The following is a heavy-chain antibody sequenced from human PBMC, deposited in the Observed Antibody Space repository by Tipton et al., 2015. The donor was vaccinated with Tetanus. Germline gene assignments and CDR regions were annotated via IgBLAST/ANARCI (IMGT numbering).Heavy chain of an antibody. CDR2: ITPIFGTT. Sequence: QVQLVQSGAEMKKPGSSVKVSCKASGGTFSNYSLSWVRQAPGQGLEWVGGITPIFGTTNSAPKFQGRVTITADESTNTAFMELSSLRSEDTGVYYCARAHNRISRAYDLWGQGNQITVSS. J-gene: IGHJ5*02. D-gene: IGHD1-14*01. V-gene: IGHV1-69*01. CDR1: GGTFSNYS. CDR3: ARAHNRISRAYDL.